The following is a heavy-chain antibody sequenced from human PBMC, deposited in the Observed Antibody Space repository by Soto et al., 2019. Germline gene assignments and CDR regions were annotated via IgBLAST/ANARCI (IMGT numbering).Heavy chain of an antibody. Sequence: QVQLQESGPGLVKPSETLSLTCTVSGDSVSSGIYYWNWIRQPPGKGLEWIGYIYFSGSTNYNPSLKSRLTISLDTSKNQFSLRLNSVTAADTAVYYCATAPITGTGWDNSYYGLHVCGQGTTVSVSS. D-gene: IGHD1-7*01. CDR2: IYFSGST. CDR3: ATAPITGTGWDNSYYGLHV. V-gene: IGHV4-61*01. CDR1: GDSVSSGIYY. J-gene: IGHJ6*02.